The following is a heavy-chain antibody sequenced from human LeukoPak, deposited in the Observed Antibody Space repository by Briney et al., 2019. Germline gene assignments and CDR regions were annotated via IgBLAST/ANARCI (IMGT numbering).Heavy chain of an antibody. CDR1: GYTFTTYG. V-gene: IGHV1-2*02. Sequence: GASVKVSCKTSGYTFTTYGISWVRQAPGQGLEWMGWINPNSGGTNYAQKFQGRVTMTRDTSISTAYMELSRLRSDDTAVYYCARAGGWYTESYYFDYWGQGTLVTVSS. CDR3: ARAGGWYTESYYFDY. D-gene: IGHD6-19*01. J-gene: IGHJ4*02. CDR2: INPNSGGT.